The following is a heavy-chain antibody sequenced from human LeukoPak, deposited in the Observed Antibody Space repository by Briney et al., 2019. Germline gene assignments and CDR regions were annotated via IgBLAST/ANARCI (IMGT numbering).Heavy chain of an antibody. D-gene: IGHD3-10*01. CDR3: AKDFSLGAGYFDY. J-gene: IGHJ4*02. V-gene: IGHV3-9*02. Sequence: GRSLRLSCAPSGFTSDDYAMHWVPDAPGKGLESVSGISWNSGSIGYADSVKGRFTISRDNAKNSLYLQMNSLRAEDTALYYCAKDFSLGAGYFDYWGQGTLVTVSS. CDR1: GFTSDDYA. CDR2: ISWNSGSI.